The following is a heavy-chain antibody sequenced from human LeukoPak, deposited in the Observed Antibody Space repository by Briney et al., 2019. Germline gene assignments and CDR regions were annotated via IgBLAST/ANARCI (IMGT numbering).Heavy chain of an antibody. CDR1: GDSITTTSYY. CDR2: IYYTGGT. D-gene: IGHD4-11*01. V-gene: IGHV4-39*01. CDR3: ARHGGTRITLVEVYYFDY. Sequence: SETLSLTCSVFGDSITTTSYYRAWIRQPPEKGLEWLGSIYYTGGTQYSPSLKSRLTMSVDTSKNQFSLKLNSVTAADTAVYYCARHGGTRITLVEVYYFDYWGQGALVTVSS. J-gene: IGHJ4*02.